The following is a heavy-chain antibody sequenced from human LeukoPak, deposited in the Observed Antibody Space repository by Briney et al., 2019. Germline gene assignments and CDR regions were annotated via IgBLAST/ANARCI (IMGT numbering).Heavy chain of an antibody. CDR3: ARRRTRTNWFDP. CDR1: GGSISSSDYY. J-gene: IGHJ5*02. Sequence: SQTLSLTCTVSGGSISSSDYYWGWIRQPPGKGLEWIGSMHSSGNTYYNPSLMSRITVYIDTSKNQLSLKLSSVTAADTAVYYCARRRTRTNWFDPWGQGTLVTVSS. CDR2: MHSSGNT. D-gene: IGHD3/OR15-3a*01. V-gene: IGHV4-39*01.